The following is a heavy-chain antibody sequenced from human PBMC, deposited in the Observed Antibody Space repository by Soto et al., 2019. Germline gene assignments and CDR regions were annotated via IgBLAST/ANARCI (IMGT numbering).Heavy chain of an antibody. CDR2: IIPILGIA. CDR3: AKEDIVVVPAALWSPRRNWFDP. V-gene: IGHV1-69*04. CDR1: GDSCSCYR. Sequence: VSSVKSSWNASGDSCSCYRILWVQKTPGQGLEWMGRIIPILGIANYAQKFQGRVTITADKSTSTAYMELSSLRSEDTAVYYCAKEDIVVVPAALWSPRRNWFDPWGQGTLVTVSS. D-gene: IGHD2-2*01. J-gene: IGHJ5*02.